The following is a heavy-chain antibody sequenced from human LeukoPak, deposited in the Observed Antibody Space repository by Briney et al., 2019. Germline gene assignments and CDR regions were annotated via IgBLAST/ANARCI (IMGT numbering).Heavy chain of an antibody. CDR3: ARTPGEFLLDY. J-gene: IGHJ4*02. D-gene: IGHD3-10*01. Sequence: SETLSLTCTVSGGSISSYYWSWIRQPPGKGLEWSGYIYYSGSTNYNPSLKSRVTISVDTSKNQFSLKLSSVTAADTAVYYCARTPGEFLLDYWGQGTLVTVSS. CDR2: IYYSGST. CDR1: GGSISSYY. V-gene: IGHV4-59*01.